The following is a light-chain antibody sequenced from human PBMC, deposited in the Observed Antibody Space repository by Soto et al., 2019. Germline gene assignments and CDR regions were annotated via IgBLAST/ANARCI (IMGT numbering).Light chain of an antibody. CDR2: GAF. V-gene: IGKV3-15*01. Sequence: EIVLRQSPGTLSLSTGETATLSCRASQSVSSNLAWYQQKPGQAPRLLIYGAFTRATGIPARFSGTGSGTEFTLTISSLQSEDFALYYCQQYNDWPLTFGQGTKVDIK. J-gene: IGKJ1*01. CDR3: QQYNDWPLT. CDR1: QSVSSN.